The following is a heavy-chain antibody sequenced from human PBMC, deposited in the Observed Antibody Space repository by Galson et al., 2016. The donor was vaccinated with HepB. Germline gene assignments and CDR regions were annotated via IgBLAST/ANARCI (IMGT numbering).Heavy chain of an antibody. V-gene: IGHV1-46*01. CDR1: GYTFTSYY. CDR3: ARNAMYCSSTSCSTYYFDY. Sequence: SVKVSCKASGYTFTSYYMHGVRQASLQRLQWKGIINPSAGSSSYAQKSQARVTITRDTSTSTVYMELSSLRSEDTAVYYCARNAMYCSSTSCSTYYFDYWGQGTLVTVSS. CDR2: INPSAGSS. J-gene: IGHJ4*02. D-gene: IGHD2-2*01.